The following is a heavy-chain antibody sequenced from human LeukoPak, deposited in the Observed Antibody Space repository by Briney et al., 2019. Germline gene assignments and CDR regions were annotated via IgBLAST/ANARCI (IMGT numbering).Heavy chain of an antibody. J-gene: IGHJ4*02. CDR2: IYPGDSDT. CDR1: GYRFTSYW. CDR3: ARQRGGYYDSSGYPERYFDY. Sequence: PGESLKISCKGSGYRFTSYWIGWVRQMPGKGLEWMGIIYPGDSDTRYSPSFQGQVTISADKSISTAYLQWSSLKASDTAMYYCARQRGGYYDSSGYPERYFDYWGQGTLVTVSS. D-gene: IGHD3-22*01. V-gene: IGHV5-51*01.